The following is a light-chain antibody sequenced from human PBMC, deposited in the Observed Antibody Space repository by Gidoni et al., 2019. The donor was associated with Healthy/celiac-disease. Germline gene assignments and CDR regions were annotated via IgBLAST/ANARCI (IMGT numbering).Light chain of an antibody. CDR2: AAS. V-gene: IGKV1-39*01. J-gene: IGKJ1*01. Sequence: DITMTHSPSSLSASVGDRVTITCLASQSISSYLNWYQQKPGKAPKLLIYAASSLQSGVPSRFSGSGSGTDFTLTISSLQPEDFATYYCQQSYSTPWTFGQGTKVEIK. CDR3: QQSYSTPWT. CDR1: QSISSY.